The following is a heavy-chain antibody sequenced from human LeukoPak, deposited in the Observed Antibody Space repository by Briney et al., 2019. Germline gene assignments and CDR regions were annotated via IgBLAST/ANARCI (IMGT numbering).Heavy chain of an antibody. CDR3: ARGRGSGHKENWFDP. CDR2: MNPNSGNT. V-gene: IGHV1-8*01. Sequence: VASVKVSCKASGYAFSTYDINWVRQATGQGPEWMGWMNPNSGNTGYTQNFQGRVTMTRNTSITTAYMELSSLKSEDTAVYYCARGRGSGHKENWFDPWGQGTLVTVSS. CDR1: GYAFSTYD. D-gene: IGHD6-19*01. J-gene: IGHJ5*02.